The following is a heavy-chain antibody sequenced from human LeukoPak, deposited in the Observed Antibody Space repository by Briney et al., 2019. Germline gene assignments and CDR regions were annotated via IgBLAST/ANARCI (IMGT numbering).Heavy chain of an antibody. J-gene: IGHJ3*02. D-gene: IGHD3-9*01. CDR2: IYTSGST. V-gene: IGHV4-61*02. CDR1: GASISSGSYY. CDR3: ARSDLYYDILTGYYSAFDI. Sequence: SETLSLTCTVSGASISSGSYYWSWIRQPAGEGLEWIGRIYTSGSTNYNPSLKSRVTISVDTSKNQFSLKLSSVTAADTAVYYCARSDLYYDILTGYYSAFDIWGQGTMVTVSS.